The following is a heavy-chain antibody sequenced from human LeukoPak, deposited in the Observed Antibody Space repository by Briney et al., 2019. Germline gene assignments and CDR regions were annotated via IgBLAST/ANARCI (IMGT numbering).Heavy chain of an antibody. CDR2: IIPILGIA. CDR3: ARAPTYYYDSSGYYHAFDI. V-gene: IGHV1-69*04. D-gene: IGHD3-22*01. J-gene: IGHJ3*02. Sequence: GASVKVSCKASGGTFSSYAISWVRQAPGQGLEWMGRIIPILGIANYAQKFQGRVTITADKSTSTAYMELSSLRSEDTAVYYCARAPTYYYDSSGYYHAFDIWGQGTMVTVSS. CDR1: GGTFSSYA.